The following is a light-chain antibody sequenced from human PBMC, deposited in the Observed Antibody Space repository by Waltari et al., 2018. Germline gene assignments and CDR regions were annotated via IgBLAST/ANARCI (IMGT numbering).Light chain of an antibody. CDR3: MQGTLWPRWM. V-gene: IGKV2-30*02. Sequence: DVVITQSPLSLPVTLGQPASISCPSPQSLVHRDGNTLLNLLQQRPGQSPRRLIYQVSNRGSGVPDRFSGSGSGTDFTLRISRVEAEDVGVYFCMQGTLWPRWMFGQGNKVENK. CDR2: QVS. J-gene: IGKJ1*01. CDR1: QSLVHRDGNTL.